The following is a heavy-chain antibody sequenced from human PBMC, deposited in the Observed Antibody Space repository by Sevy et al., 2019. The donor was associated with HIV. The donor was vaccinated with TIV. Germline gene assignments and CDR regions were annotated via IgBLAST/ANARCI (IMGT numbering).Heavy chain of an antibody. V-gene: IGHV3-30*18. J-gene: IGHJ6*02. CDR3: AKDPVAHYDFWSGYSGVDV. Sequence: GGSLRLSCAASGFTFSSYGMHWVRQAPGKGLEWVAVISYDGSNKYYADSVKGRFTISRDNSKNTLYLQMNSLRAEDTAVYYCAKDPVAHYDFWSGYSGVDVWGQGTTVTVSS. D-gene: IGHD3-3*01. CDR2: ISYDGSNK. CDR1: GFTFSSYG.